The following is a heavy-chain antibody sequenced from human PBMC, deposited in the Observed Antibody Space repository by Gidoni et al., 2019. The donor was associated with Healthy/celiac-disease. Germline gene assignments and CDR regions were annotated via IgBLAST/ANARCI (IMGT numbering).Heavy chain of an antibody. Sequence: EVQLLESGGGLVQTGGSLRLSCAASGFTFGSWAMSWVRQAPGKGLEWVSAISGSGGSTYYADSVKGRFTISRDNSKNTRYLQMNSLRAEDTAVYYCAKDTIMITFGGVIAHYYFDYWGQGTLVTVSS. J-gene: IGHJ4*02. CDR3: AKDTIMITFGGVIAHYYFDY. CDR1: GFTFGSWA. V-gene: IGHV3-23*01. CDR2: ISGSGGST. D-gene: IGHD3-16*02.